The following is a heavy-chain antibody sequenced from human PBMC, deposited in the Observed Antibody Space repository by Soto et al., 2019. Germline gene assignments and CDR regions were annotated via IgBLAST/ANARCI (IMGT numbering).Heavy chain of an antibody. J-gene: IGHJ4*02. D-gene: IGHD5-12*01. CDR1: GYSISSGYY. V-gene: IGHV4-38-2*01. CDR2: IYHSGST. CDR3: ARVYLMATITSLEY. Sequence: ASETLSLTCAVSGYSISSGYYWGWIRQPPGKGLEWIGSIYHSGSTYYNPSLKSRVTISVDTSKNQFSLKLSSVTAADTAVYYCARVYLMATITSLEYWGQGTLVTVSS.